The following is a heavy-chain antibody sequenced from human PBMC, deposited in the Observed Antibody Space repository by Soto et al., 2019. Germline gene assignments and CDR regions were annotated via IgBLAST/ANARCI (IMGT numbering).Heavy chain of an antibody. CDR2: ISYDGSNT. CDR1: GFTFSSYA. V-gene: IGHV3-30-3*01. Sequence: QVQLVESGGGVVQPGRSLRLSCAASGFTFSSYAMHWVRQAPGKGLEWVAVISYDGSNTYYADSVKGRFTISRDNSYNTLYLQIIRLRAADTALYYCARHGRVVTFDYWGQGTLVPVSS. CDR3: ARHGRVVTFDY. J-gene: IGHJ4*02. D-gene: IGHD3-3*01.